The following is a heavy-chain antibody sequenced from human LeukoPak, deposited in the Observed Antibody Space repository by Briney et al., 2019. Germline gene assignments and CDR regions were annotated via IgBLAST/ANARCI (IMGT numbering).Heavy chain of an antibody. V-gene: IGHV4-34*01. CDR2: INHSGST. D-gene: IGHD3-3*01. Sequence: PSETLSLTCAVYGGSFSGYYWSWIRQPPGKGLEWIGEINHSGSTNYNPSLKSRVTISVDTSKNQFPLKLSSVTAADTAVYYCARGPSKRRFLEMKDYWGQGTLVTVSS. CDR3: ARGPSKRRFLEMKDY. CDR1: GGSFSGYY. J-gene: IGHJ4*02.